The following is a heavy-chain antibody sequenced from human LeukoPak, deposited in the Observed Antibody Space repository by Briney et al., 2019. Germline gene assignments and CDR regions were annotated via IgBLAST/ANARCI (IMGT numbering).Heavy chain of an antibody. J-gene: IGHJ4*02. CDR3: ARESHNWNDPYFDY. CDR2: ISSSSSYI. Sequence: GGSLRLSCAASGFTFSSYSMNWVRQAPGKGLEWVSSISSSSSYIYYADSVKGRFTISRDNAKNLLYLQMNSLRAEDTAVYYCARESHNWNDPYFDYWGQGTLVTVSS. CDR1: GFTFSSYS. D-gene: IGHD1-1*01. V-gene: IGHV3-21*01.